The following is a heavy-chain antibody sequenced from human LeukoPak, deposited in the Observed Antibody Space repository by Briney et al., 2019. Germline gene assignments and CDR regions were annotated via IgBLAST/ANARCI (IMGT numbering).Heavy chain of an antibody. Sequence: SETLSLTCAVYGGSFSGYYWSWIRQPPGKGLEWIGEINHSGSTNYNPSLKSRVTISVDTSKNQFSLKLSSVTAADTAVYYCARDPSAHGDFDYWGQGTLVTVSS. CDR1: GGSFSGYY. CDR3: ARDPSAHGDFDY. V-gene: IGHV4-34*01. CDR2: INHSGST. D-gene: IGHD2-8*01. J-gene: IGHJ4*02.